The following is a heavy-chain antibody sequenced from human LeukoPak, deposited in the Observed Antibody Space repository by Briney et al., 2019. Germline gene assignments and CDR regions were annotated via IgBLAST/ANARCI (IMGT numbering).Heavy chain of an antibody. D-gene: IGHD6-19*01. Sequence: SETLSLTCTVSGGSISSYYWSWIRQPPGKGLEWIGYIYYSGSTNYNPSLKSRVTISVDTSKNQFSLKLSSVTAADTAVYYRARRASRPGYSSGWRYWGQGTLVTVSS. CDR2: IYYSGST. J-gene: IGHJ4*02. CDR1: GGSISSYY. V-gene: IGHV4-59*12. CDR3: ARRASRPGYSSGWRY.